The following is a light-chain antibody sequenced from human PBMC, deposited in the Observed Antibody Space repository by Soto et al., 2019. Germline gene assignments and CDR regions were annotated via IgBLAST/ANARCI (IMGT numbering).Light chain of an antibody. CDR1: QSVSSSQ. V-gene: IGKV3-20*01. J-gene: IGKJ1*01. CDR2: AAS. Sequence: IVLTQSPDTLSLSPGERATLSCRASQSVSSSQLVCYQQKPGQATMLLISAASSRATGIPDRFSGSAWAKYITLTGSELETEDAAVYYCQHYADSVWTYGEGTKVEIK. CDR3: QHYADSVWT.